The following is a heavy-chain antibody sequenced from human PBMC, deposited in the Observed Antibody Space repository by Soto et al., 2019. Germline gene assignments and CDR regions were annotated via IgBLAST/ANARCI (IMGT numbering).Heavy chain of an antibody. Sequence: EVQLVESGGGLVQPGGSLRLSCAASGFTFSEYWMYWVRQAPGKGLEWVANIKPDGRDTYYVDSVKGRFTISRDNAKNSLYQHMNSLRVEDTALYYCARKPWGWGQGTLVTVSS. J-gene: IGHJ4*02. D-gene: IGHD7-27*01. CDR1: GFTFSEYW. V-gene: IGHV3-7*05. CDR2: IKPDGRDT. CDR3: ARKPWG.